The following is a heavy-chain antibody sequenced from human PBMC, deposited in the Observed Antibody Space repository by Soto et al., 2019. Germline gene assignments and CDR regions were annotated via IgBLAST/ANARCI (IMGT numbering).Heavy chain of an antibody. V-gene: IGHV3-49*03. CDR3: TGFTIAAHWFDP. CDR2: IRSKAYGGTT. Sequence: GGSLRLSCTASGFTFGDYAMSWFRQAPGKGLEWVGFIRSKAYGGTTEYAASVKGRFTISIDDSKSIAYLQMNSLKTEDTAVYYCTGFTIAAHWFDPWGQGTLVTVSS. CDR1: GFTFGDYA. J-gene: IGHJ5*02. D-gene: IGHD6-6*01.